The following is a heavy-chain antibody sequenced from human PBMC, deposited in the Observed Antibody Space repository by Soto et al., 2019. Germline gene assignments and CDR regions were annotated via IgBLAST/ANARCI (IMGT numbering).Heavy chain of an antibody. CDR3: ASHDLRTHAFDI. CDR2: INPSGGST. J-gene: IGHJ3*02. V-gene: IGHV1-46*01. D-gene: IGHD4-17*01. Sequence: ASVKVSCKASGYTFTSYYMHWVRQAPGQGLEWMGIINPSGGSTSYAQKFQGRVTMTRDTSTSTVYMELSSLRSEDTAVCYCASHDLRTHAFDIWGQGTMVTVSS. CDR1: GYTFTSYY.